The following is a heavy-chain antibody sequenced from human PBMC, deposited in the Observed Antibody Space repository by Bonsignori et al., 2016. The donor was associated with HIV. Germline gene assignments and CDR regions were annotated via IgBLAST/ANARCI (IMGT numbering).Heavy chain of an antibody. D-gene: IGHD5-24*01. V-gene: IGHV3-7*01. J-gene: IGHJ4*02. CDR2: MNQDGSEI. Sequence: EVQLVESGGGLVQPGVSLRLSCAASGFTFSNYWMSWVRQAPGKGLEWVANMNQDGSEIYYVDSVRGRFTISRDNAKNSLYLQMNSLRAEETAVYYCASHNHFDYWGQGTLVT. CDR3: ASHNHFDY. CDR1: GFTFSNYW.